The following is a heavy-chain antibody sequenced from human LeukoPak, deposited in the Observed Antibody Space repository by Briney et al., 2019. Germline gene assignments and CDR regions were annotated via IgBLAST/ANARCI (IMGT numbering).Heavy chain of an antibody. J-gene: IGHJ6*02. V-gene: IGHV1-3*04. CDR3: ARLHLGIGHFYGMDV. Sequence: ASVKVSCKASGGTFSSYAISWVRQAPGRGLEWMGWINTGNGNTEYSQKFQGRVTITRDTSASTAYMELSSLRSEDTAVYYCARLHLGIGHFYGMDVWGQGTTVTVSS. CDR1: GGTFSSYA. CDR2: INTGNGNT. D-gene: IGHD7-27*01.